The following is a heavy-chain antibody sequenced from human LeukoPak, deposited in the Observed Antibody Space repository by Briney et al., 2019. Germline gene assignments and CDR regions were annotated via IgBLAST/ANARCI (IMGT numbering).Heavy chain of an antibody. Sequence: PGGSLRLSCAASGFTFSSYWMSWVRQAPGKGLEWVANIKQDGSEKYYVDSVKGRFIISRDNAKNSLYLQMNSLRAEDTAVYYCASHYSSGWYFDYWGQGTLVTVSS. D-gene: IGHD6-19*01. V-gene: IGHV3-7*01. CDR1: GFTFSSYW. J-gene: IGHJ4*02. CDR3: ASHYSSGWYFDY. CDR2: IKQDGSEK.